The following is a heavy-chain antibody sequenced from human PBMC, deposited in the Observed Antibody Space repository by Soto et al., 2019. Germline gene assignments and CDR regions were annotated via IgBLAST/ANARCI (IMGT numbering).Heavy chain of an antibody. J-gene: IGHJ3*02. CDR3: ARLQYSSGWNNDAFDI. CDR1: GYSFTSYW. D-gene: IGHD6-19*01. Sequence: PGESLKISCKGSGYSFTSYWIGWVRQMPGKGLEWMGIIYPGDSDTRYSPSFQGQVTISADKSISTAYLQWSSLKASDTAMYYCARLQYSSGWNNDAFDIWGQGTMVTVSS. CDR2: IYPGDSDT. V-gene: IGHV5-51*01.